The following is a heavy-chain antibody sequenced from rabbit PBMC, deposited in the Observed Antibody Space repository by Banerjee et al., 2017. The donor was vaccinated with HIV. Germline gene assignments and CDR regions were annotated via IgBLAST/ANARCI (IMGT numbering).Heavy chain of an antibody. Sequence: QSLVESGGGLVQPEGSLTLTCKASGFDFSSNAMCWVRQAPGKGPEWIACIYAGSSARTYYASWATGRFTTSKTSPTTVTLQMTSLTAADTATYFCAGDGSESSGVAFDLWGPGTLVTVS. V-gene: IGHV1S40*01. J-gene: IGHJ2*01. CDR3: AGDGSESSGVAFDL. CDR2: IYAGSSART. CDR1: GFDFSSNA. D-gene: IGHD1-1*01.